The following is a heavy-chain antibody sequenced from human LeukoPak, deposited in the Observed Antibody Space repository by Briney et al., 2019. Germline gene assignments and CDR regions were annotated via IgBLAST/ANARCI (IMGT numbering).Heavy chain of an antibody. J-gene: IGHJ1*01. V-gene: IGHV3-30*03. CDR3: ARAQDYCSGSTCYGYFQY. Sequence: GTSLRLSCATSGFTFTCCGMHWVRQASSEGLEWVAAISSSDGNSKYYADSVKGRFTISSDNSKNTLYLQMNSLKAEDTAIYYCARAQDYCSGSTCYGYFQYWGQGTLVTVSS. CDR1: GFTFTCCG. D-gene: IGHD2-15*01. CDR2: ISSSDGNSK.